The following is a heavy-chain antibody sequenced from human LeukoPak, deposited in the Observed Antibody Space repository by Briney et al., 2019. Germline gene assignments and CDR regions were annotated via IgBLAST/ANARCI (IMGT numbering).Heavy chain of an antibody. J-gene: IGHJ4*02. Sequence: SETLSLTCAVSGGSISSGTYSWTWMRQPPGKGLEWIGYIYNSGSTFNNPSLNSRVTISVDTSKNQFSLKLSSVTAADTAVYYCARDLGDYWSGFRSYXXDYXXQGTXVTVSS. V-gene: IGHV4-30-4*07. D-gene: IGHD3-3*01. CDR2: IYNSGST. CDR1: GGSISSGTYS. CDR3: ARDLGDYWSGFRSYXXDY.